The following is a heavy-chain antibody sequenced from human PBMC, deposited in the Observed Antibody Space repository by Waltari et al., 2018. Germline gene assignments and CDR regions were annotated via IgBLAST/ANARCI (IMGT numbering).Heavy chain of an antibody. J-gene: IGHJ3*02. D-gene: IGHD1-26*01. CDR3: AKDSGSYHAFDI. CDR1: GFTFDDYA. V-gene: IGHV3-9*03. CDR2: ISWNSGSI. Sequence: EVQLVESGGGLVQPGRSLRLSCAASGFTFDDYAMHWVRQAPGKGLEWVSGISWNSGSIGYADSVKGRFTISRDNAKNSLYLQMNSLRAEDMALYYCAKDSGSYHAFDIWGQGTMVTVSS.